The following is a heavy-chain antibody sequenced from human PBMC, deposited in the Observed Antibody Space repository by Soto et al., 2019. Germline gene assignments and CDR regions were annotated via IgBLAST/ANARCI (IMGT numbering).Heavy chain of an antibody. CDR3: AKVRDDYYDSSGPIDY. V-gene: IGHV3-23*01. D-gene: IGHD3-22*01. Sequence: EVQLLESGGGLVQPGGSLRLSCAASGFTFSSYVMSWVRQAPGKGLEWVSAISGSGGSTYYGDSVKGRFTISRDNSKNTLYLQMNSLRAEDTAVYYGAKVRDDYYDSSGPIDYWGQGTLVTVSS. CDR2: ISGSGGST. J-gene: IGHJ4*02. CDR1: GFTFSSYV.